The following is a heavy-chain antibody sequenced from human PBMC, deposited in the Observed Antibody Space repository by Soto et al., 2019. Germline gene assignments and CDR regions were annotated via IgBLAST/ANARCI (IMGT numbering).Heavy chain of an antibody. D-gene: IGHD2-15*01. CDR3: ARDKRVDGADNWFDP. Sequence: PSETLSLTCTVSGGSISSFYWSWIRQPPGKGLEWIGSIYYSGTTNYNPSLKSRVTISVDTPRNQFSLKLSSATAADTAVYYCARDKRVDGADNWFDPWGEGTLVTVSS. CDR2: IYYSGTT. V-gene: IGHV4-59*01. CDR1: GGSISSFY. J-gene: IGHJ5*02.